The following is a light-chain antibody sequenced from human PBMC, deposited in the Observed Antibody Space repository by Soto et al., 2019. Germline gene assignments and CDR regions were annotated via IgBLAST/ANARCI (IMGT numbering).Light chain of an antibody. CDR2: DVS. Sequence: QSALTQPRSVSGSPGQSVTISCTGTSSDVGGYNYVSWYQQHPGKAPKLMIYDVSNRPSGVPDRFSGSKSGNTASLTISGLQAEDEADYYCSSYRSSNTPFVFGTGTKVTVL. CDR1: SSDVGGYNY. J-gene: IGLJ1*01. V-gene: IGLV2-11*01. CDR3: SSYRSSNTPFV.